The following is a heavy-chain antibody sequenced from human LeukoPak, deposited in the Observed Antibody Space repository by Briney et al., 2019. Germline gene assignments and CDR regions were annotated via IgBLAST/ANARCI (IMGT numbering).Heavy chain of an antibody. CDR3: ARVTYCGGDCYVQYYFDY. CDR1: GFTFSIYS. CDR2: ISSSSSYI. V-gene: IGHV3-21*01. J-gene: IGHJ4*02. Sequence: PGGSLRLSCAASGFTFSIYSMNWVRQAPGKGLEWVSSISSSSSYIYYTDSVKGRFTISRDNAKNSLYLQMNSLRAEDTAVYYCARVTYCGGDCYVQYYFDYWGQGTLVTVSS. D-gene: IGHD2-21*02.